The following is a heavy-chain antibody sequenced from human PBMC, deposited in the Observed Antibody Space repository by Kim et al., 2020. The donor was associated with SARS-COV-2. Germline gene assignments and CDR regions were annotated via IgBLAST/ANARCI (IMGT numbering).Heavy chain of an antibody. Sequence: SETLSLTCTVSGGSISSSSYYWGWIRQPPGKGLEWIGSIYYSGSTYYNPFLKSRVTISVDTSKNQFSLKLSSVTAADTAVYYCARQITVAGAGTTPFGDWGQGTLVTVSS. V-gene: IGHV4-39*01. CDR3: ARQITVAGAGTTPFGD. CDR2: IYYSGST. J-gene: IGHJ4*02. CDR1: GGSISSSSYY. D-gene: IGHD6-19*01.